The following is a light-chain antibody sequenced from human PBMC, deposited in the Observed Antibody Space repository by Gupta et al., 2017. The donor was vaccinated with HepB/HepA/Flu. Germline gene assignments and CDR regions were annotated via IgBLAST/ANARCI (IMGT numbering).Light chain of an antibody. V-gene: IGLV2-14*01. J-gene: IGLJ3*02. CDR2: AVR. CDR3: SSFTSTSSLAV. Sequence: QSALPQPASVAGSPGPSITISCTGTSRDVSWYQQHPGKAPKLMIYAVRNRPARVSYRFSGSKSGDTASLTISGLQAEDEADYYCSSFTSTSSLAVFGGGTKLTVL. CDR1: SRDV.